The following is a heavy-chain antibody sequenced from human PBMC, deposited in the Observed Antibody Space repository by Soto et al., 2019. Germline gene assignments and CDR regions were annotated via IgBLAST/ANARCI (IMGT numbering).Heavy chain of an antibody. Sequence: PXAALKISCKGCGYSFTSYWISWVRQMPGKGLEWMGSIDPSDSYTNYSPSFQGHVTISADKSISTAYLQWSSLKASDTAMYYCARQDMITFGGVIVTVYYFDYWGQGTLVTVSS. D-gene: IGHD3-16*02. CDR3: ARQDMITFGGVIVTVYYFDY. J-gene: IGHJ4*02. CDR2: IDPSDSYT. CDR1: GYSFTSYW. V-gene: IGHV5-10-1*01.